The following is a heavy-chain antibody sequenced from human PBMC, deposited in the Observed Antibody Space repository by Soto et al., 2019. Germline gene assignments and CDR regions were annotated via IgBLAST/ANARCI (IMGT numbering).Heavy chain of an antibody. V-gene: IGHV4-30-4*01. CDR2: IQYGAST. Sequence: QVQLQESGPGLVKPSQTLSLTCTVSGVSVSSGDHYRSWLRQPPGKGLESIVYIQYGASTYYNPSLTSRTTISVDTSKNQFSLMLRSVTAADTAVYYCARGRGYGYGIDYWGQGTLVTVSS. J-gene: IGHJ4*02. D-gene: IGHD5-18*01. CDR1: GVSVSSGDHY. CDR3: ARGRGYGYGIDY.